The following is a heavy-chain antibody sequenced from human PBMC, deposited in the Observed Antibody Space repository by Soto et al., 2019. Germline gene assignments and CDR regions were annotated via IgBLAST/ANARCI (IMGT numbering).Heavy chain of an antibody. CDR2: MNPNSGNT. CDR1: GYTFTSYD. CDR3: ARGWELLWFGELLYYDY. Sequence: ASVKVSCKASGYTFTSYDINWVRQATGQGLEWMGWMNPNSGNTGYAQKFQGRVTMTRNTSISTAYMELSSLRSEDTAVYYCARGWELLWFGELLYYDYWGQGTLVTVSS. V-gene: IGHV1-8*01. D-gene: IGHD3-10*01. J-gene: IGHJ4*02.